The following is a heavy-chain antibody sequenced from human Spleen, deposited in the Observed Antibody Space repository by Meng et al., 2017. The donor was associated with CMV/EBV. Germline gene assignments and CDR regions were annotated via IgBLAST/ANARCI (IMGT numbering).Heavy chain of an antibody. V-gene: IGHV3-30*02. CDR2: IRYDGSTK. CDR3: ARGPLGAVGN. Sequence: GESLKISCTASGLTFSAYGMHWVRQAPGKGLEWVAFIRYDGSTKFYADSVKGRFTISRDNAKNSLYLQMNSLRAEDTAVYYCARGPLGAVGNWGQGTLVTVSS. CDR1: GLTFSAYG. J-gene: IGHJ4*02. D-gene: IGHD1-26*01.